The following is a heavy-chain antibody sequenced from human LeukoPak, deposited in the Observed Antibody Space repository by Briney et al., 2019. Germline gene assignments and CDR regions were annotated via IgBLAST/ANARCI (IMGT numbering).Heavy chain of an antibody. D-gene: IGHD4-17*01. Sequence: SETLSLTCAVYGGSFSGYYWSWIRQPLGKGLEWIGEINHSGSTNYNPSLKSRVTISVDTSKNQFSLKLSSVTAADTTVYYCARAGLNGDVDYWGQGTLVTVSS. CDR3: ARAGLNGDVDY. CDR1: GGSFSGYY. CDR2: INHSGST. J-gene: IGHJ4*02. V-gene: IGHV4-34*01.